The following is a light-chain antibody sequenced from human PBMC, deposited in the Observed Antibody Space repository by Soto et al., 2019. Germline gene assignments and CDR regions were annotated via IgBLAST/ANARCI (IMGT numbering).Light chain of an antibody. Sequence: EIVSTQPPGTLSLFPGDRATLSCRASQLLFNGYLAWFQQKPGQAPRLLIYDASSRAAGIPDRFSGSGSGTDFTLTISRLEPEDFAVYYCQQYHNTPITFGQGTRLEIK. CDR3: QQYHNTPIT. CDR2: DAS. V-gene: IGKV3-20*01. CDR1: QLLFNGY. J-gene: IGKJ5*01.